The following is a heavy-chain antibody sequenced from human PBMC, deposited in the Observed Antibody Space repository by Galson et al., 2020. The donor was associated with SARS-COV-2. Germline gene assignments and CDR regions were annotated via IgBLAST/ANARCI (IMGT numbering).Heavy chain of an antibody. CDR1: GGSISGYY. J-gene: IGHJ6*02. Sequence: SETLSLTCTVSGGSISGYYWTWIRQPAGKGLEWIGRIFTSGSTNYSPSPKSRVTMSVATSKNQFSVKLSSVTAADTAVYYCARAPNEPLLRGVNPYYYYYGMDVWGQGTTVTVSS. CDR2: IFTSGST. D-gene: IGHD3-10*01. V-gene: IGHV4-4*07. CDR3: ARAPNEPLLRGVNPYYYYYGMDV.